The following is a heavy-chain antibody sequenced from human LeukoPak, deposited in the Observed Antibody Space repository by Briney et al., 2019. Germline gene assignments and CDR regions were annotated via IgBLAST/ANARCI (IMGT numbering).Heavy chain of an antibody. D-gene: IGHD6-13*01. CDR2: ISGSGGST. J-gene: IGHJ4*02. CDR1: GFTFSSYA. Sequence: HPGGSLRLSCAASGFTFSSYAMSWVRQAPGKGLEWVSAISGSGGSTYYADSVKGRFTISRDNSKNTLYLQMNSLRAEDTAVYYCAKDGSSSWYEVPDYWGQGTLVTVSS. CDR3: AKDGSSSWYEVPDY. V-gene: IGHV3-23*01.